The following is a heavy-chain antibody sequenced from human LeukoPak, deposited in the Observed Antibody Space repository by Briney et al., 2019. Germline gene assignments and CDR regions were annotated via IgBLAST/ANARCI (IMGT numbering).Heavy chain of an antibody. Sequence: ASVKVSCKVSGYTLTELSMHWVRQAPGQGLEWMAMINPRGGSATYAQKFQGRVIMTRDTSTSTVYMELSSLTSEDTAVYYCARAREGEVVSFDYWGQGTLVTVSS. CDR3: ARAREGEVVSFDY. CDR1: GYTLTELS. D-gene: IGHD3-16*01. CDR2: INPRGGSA. J-gene: IGHJ4*02. V-gene: IGHV1-46*01.